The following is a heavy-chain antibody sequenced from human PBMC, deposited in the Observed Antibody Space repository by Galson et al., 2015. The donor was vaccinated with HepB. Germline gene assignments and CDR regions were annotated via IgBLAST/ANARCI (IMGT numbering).Heavy chain of an antibody. CDR2: ILYDGSDK. CDR3: AKDFAYVGNPSDFFDY. D-gene: IGHD4-23*01. V-gene: IGHV3-30*18. J-gene: IGHJ4*02. CDR1: GFTFSSYA. Sequence: SLRLSCAASGFTFSSYAMHWVRQAPGKGLEWVAVILYDGSDKFYADSVKGRFTISRDNSQNTLYLQMNSLRAEDTAVYYCAKDFAYVGNPSDFFDYWGQGTLVTVSS.